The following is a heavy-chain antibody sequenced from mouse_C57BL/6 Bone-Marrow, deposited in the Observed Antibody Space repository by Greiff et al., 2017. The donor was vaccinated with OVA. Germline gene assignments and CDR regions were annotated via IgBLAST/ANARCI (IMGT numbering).Heavy chain of an antibody. CDR2: IRLKSDNYAT. D-gene: IGHD2-1*01. CDR1: GFTFSNYW. J-gene: IGHJ2*01. Sequence: EVQLVESGGGLVQPGGSMKLSCVASGFTFSNYWMNWVRQSPEKGLEWVAQIRLKSDNYATHYAESVKGRFTISRDDSKSSVYLQMNNLRAEDTGIYYCTALLSLYYFDYWGQGTTLTVSS. V-gene: IGHV6-3*01. CDR3: TALLSLYYFDY.